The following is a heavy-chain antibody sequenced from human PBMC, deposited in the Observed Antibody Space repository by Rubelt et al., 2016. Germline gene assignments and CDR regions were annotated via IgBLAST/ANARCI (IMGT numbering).Heavy chain of an antibody. Sequence: EVQLVESGGGLVQPGGSLRLSCAASGFTFSSSSMTSVRKAPGKGLEWVSSISSSSRYIYYEDYVKGRLTLSKDNTKNTLYLQMNSRRAEDTAVDYCAKEKSGSYPYYFDYWGQGTLVTGSP. CDR3: AKEKSGSYPYYFDY. CDR1: GFTFSSSS. CDR2: ISSSSRYI. J-gene: IGHJ4*02. D-gene: IGHD1-26*01. V-gene: IGHV3-21*01.